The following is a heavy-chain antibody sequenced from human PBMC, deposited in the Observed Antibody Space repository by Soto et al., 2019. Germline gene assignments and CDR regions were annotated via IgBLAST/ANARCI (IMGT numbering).Heavy chain of an antibody. Sequence: SETLSLTCAVSSGSISSSNWWSWVRQPPGKGLEWIGEIYHSGSTNYNPSLKSRVTISVDKSKNQFSLKLSSVTAADTAVYYCARVSVTSYYYYMDVWGKGTTVTVSS. V-gene: IGHV4-4*02. D-gene: IGHD4-4*01. CDR2: IYHSGST. CDR3: ARVSVTSYYYYMDV. J-gene: IGHJ6*03. CDR1: SGSISSSNW.